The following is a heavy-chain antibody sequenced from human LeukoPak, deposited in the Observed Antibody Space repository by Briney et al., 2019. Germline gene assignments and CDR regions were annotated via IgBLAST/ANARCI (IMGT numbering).Heavy chain of an antibody. CDR1: GFTFSSYA. CDR3: AKGVAYCGGDCYSVY. D-gene: IGHD2-21*02. V-gene: IGHV3-23*01. J-gene: IGHJ4*02. Sequence: GGSLRLSCAASGFTFSSYAMSWVRQAPGKGLEWVSAISGSGGSTYYADSAKGRFTISRDNSKNTLYLQMNSLRAEDTAVYYCAKGVAYCGGDCYSVYWGQGTLVTVSS. CDR2: ISGSGGST.